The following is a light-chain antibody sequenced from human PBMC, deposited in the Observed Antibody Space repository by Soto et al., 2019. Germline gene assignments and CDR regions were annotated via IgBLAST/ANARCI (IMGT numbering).Light chain of an antibody. CDR1: SSDIGTYNY. CDR3: SSYTASSTLEV. V-gene: IGLV2-14*03. J-gene: IGLJ1*01. CDR2: EVS. Sequence: QSALTQPASVSGSPGQSITISCTGTSSDIGTYNYVSWYQQFPGKAPKLLIYEVSHRPSGVSNRFSGSKSGNTASLTISGLQAEDEADYYCSSYTASSTLEVFGPGTKVTVL.